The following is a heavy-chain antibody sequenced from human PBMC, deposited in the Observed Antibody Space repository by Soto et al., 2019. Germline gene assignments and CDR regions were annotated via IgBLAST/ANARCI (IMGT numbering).Heavy chain of an antibody. V-gene: IGHV3-21*01. J-gene: IGHJ4*02. CDR1: GFTFSSYS. D-gene: IGHD3-22*01. CDR2: ISSSSSYI. Sequence: PGGSLRLSCAASGFTFSSYSMNWVRQAPGKGLEWVSSISSSSSYIYYADSVKGRFTISRDNAKNSLYLQMNSLRAEDTAVYYCARETYYYDSSGYYFPANFDYWGQGTLVTVS. CDR3: ARETYYYDSSGYYFPANFDY.